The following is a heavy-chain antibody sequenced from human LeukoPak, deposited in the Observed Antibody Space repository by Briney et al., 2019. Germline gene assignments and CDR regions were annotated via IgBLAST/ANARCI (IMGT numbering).Heavy chain of an antibody. D-gene: IGHD2-21*01. CDR2: INRDGSEK. J-gene: IGHJ4*02. Sequence: GGSLRLSCAASGVTFSRMSWVCQAPGKGLEWVANINRDGSEKYYVDSVKGRFTISRDDHENSLSLQMNSLRAEDTAVYYCARSDSIGSVDYWGQGTLITVSS. V-gene: IGHV3-7*01. CDR3: ARSDSIGSVDY. CDR1: GVTFSR.